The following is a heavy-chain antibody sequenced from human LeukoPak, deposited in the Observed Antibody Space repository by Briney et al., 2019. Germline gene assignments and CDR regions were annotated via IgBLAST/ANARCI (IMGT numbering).Heavy chain of an antibody. Sequence: PGGSLRLSCAASGFTFSKYWMLWVRQAPGKGLESVSRINTDGTVTTYADSVKGRFNISRDNSKNTLYLQLNGLRVEDTAIYYCAKAYSSSLYGDAFHIWGQGTMVTVSP. J-gene: IGHJ3*02. CDR2: INTDGTVT. D-gene: IGHD6-13*01. V-gene: IGHV3-74*01. CDR3: AKAYSSSLYGDAFHI. CDR1: GFTFSKYW.